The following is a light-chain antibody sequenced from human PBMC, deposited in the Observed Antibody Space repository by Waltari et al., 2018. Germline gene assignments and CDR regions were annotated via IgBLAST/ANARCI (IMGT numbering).Light chain of an antibody. CDR3: QTHERLPAT. V-gene: IGKV3-20*01. Sequence: EVVLTQSQGPLSLSPGERATLSCRANQSVSKYLAWYQQRPGQAPRLLIYAASTRATGIPDRFSGSGYGTDFSLTISRLEPEDFAVYYCQTHERLPATFGQGTKVEIK. CDR2: AAS. CDR1: QSVSKY. J-gene: IGKJ1*01.